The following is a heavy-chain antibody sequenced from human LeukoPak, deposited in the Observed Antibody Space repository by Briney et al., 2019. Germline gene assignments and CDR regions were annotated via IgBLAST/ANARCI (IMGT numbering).Heavy chain of an antibody. CDR1: GYSFTSYW. CDR3: ARTYTAKGYFDY. V-gene: IGHV5-51*01. Sequence: GQSLRISCKGSGYSFTSYWIGWVRQMPGKGLKWMGIIYPGDSDTRYSPSFQGQVTISADKSISTAYLQWSSLKASDTAMYYCARTYTAKGYFDYWGQGTLVTVSS. D-gene: IGHD3-16*01. CDR2: IYPGDSDT. J-gene: IGHJ4*02.